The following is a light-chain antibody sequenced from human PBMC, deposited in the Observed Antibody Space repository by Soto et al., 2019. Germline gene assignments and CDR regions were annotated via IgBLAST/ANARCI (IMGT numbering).Light chain of an antibody. Sequence: QPVLTQPPSASASLGASVTLTCTLSSGYSNYKVDWYQQRPGKGPRFVMRVGTGGIVGSKGDGIPARFSVLGSGLNRYLTIKNIQEEDESDYHCGADHGSGSNFVVFGGGTKLTVL. CDR1: SGYSNYK. V-gene: IGLV9-49*01. J-gene: IGLJ3*02. CDR2: VGTGGIVG. CDR3: GADHGSGSNFVV.